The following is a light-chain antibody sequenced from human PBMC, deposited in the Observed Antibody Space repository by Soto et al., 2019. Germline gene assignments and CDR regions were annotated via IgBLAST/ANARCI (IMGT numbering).Light chain of an antibody. Sequence: DIVMTQTTLSLSVTPGQPASISCKSSQSLLHSDAKTYLYRYLQKPGQSPPLLIYVVSNRFCGGPVRFSGSASRTDFTMKISRGEAEDVGVYYRMQGIQPPRTCGGGTKWEIK. V-gene: IGKV2D-29*02. J-gene: IGKJ4*01. CDR3: MQGIQPPRT. CDR2: VVS. CDR1: QSLLHSDAKTY.